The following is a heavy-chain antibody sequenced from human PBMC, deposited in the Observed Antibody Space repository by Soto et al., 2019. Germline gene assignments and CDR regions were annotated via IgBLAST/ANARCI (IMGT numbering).Heavy chain of an antibody. J-gene: IGHJ4*02. V-gene: IGHV4-31*03. D-gene: IGHD4-17*01. Sequence: QVQVQESVPGLVKPSQTLSLTCTVSGGSISSGGYYWSWIRQHPGKGLEWIGYIYYSGSTYYNPSLKSRVTISVDTSKNQFSLKLSSVTAADTAVYYCARGRTVTTFFPYFDYCRQGTLVTVSS. CDR2: IYYSGST. CDR1: GGSISSGGYY. CDR3: ARGRTVTTFFPYFDY.